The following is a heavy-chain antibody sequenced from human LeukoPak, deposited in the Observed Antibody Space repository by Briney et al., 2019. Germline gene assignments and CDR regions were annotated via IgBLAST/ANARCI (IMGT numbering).Heavy chain of an antibody. Sequence: GGSLRLSCAASGFTFSSYEMNWVRQAPGKGLEWVSYISSSGSTIYYADPVKGRFTISRDNAKNSLYLQMNSLRAEDTAVYYCAREGYCSSTSCSLDYWGQGTLVTVSS. J-gene: IGHJ4*02. D-gene: IGHD2-2*01. V-gene: IGHV3-48*03. CDR3: AREGYCSSTSCSLDY. CDR2: ISSSGSTI. CDR1: GFTFSSYE.